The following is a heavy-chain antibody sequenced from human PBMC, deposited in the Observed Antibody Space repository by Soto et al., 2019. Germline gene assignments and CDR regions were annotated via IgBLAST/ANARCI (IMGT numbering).Heavy chain of an antibody. D-gene: IGHD1-26*01. CDR3: ARVRTGVGWDY. V-gene: IGHV1-3*01. CDR2: INPGNGKT. CDR1: RYNFTAYA. Sequence: SLSVSFRGSRYNFTAYAMHGLRQAPGQGLEWMGWINPGNGKTKYSQSFQTRIIIYGDTSARTVYMELSSLRSEDTAIYYCARVRTGVGWDYWGQGTLVTVSS. J-gene: IGHJ4*02.